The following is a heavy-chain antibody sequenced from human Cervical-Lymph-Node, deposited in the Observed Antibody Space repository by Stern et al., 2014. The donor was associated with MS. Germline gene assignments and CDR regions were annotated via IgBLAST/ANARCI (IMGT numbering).Heavy chain of an antibody. CDR1: GGSISSYY. CDR2: IYYSGST. CDR3: AAVRDGYTVDY. Sequence: VQLVESGPGLVKPSETLSLTCTVSGGSISSYYWSWIRQPPGKGLEWIGYIYYSGSTNYNPSLTSRVTISVDTSTNQFSLKLSSVTAADTAVYYCAAVRDGYTVDYWGQGTLVTVSS. J-gene: IGHJ4*02. D-gene: IGHD5-24*01. V-gene: IGHV4-59*08.